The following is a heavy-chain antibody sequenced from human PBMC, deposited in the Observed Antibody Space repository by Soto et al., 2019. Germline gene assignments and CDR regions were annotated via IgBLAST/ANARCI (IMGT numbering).Heavy chain of an antibody. CDR1: GTSLTISGVG. Sequence: QITLKESGPTLVKPTQTLTLTCTFSGTSLTISGVGLGWIRQPPGKALEWLALIYWDDEKRYSPSLKSRLTITQDTSKDQVVLTMTNMDPVDTATYYCTHSPEYPVFDYWGQGTLVTVSS. V-gene: IGHV2-5*02. CDR2: IYWDDEK. CDR3: THSPEYPVFDY. J-gene: IGHJ4*02.